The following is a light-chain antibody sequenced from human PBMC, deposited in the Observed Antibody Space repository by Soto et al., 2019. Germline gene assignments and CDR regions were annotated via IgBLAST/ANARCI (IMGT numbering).Light chain of an antibody. V-gene: IGKV3-15*01. CDR3: QQYNNWTWT. Sequence: EIVMTQSPATLSVSPGERATLSCRASQSVSSNLAWYQQKPGQAPRLLIYGASNRATGIPARFSGSGSGTELTLTISSLQSEDFAVYYCQQYNNWTWTFGQGTKVEIK. CDR2: GAS. J-gene: IGKJ1*01. CDR1: QSVSSN.